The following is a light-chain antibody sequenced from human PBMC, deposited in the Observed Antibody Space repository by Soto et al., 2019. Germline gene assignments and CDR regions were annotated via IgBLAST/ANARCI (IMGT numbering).Light chain of an antibody. V-gene: IGKV1-39*01. Sequence: DIQLTQSPSFLSASVGDRVTITCRASQGISSYLNWYRQKPGKVPKLLIYSASNLQSGVPSRFSGSGSGTDFTLTISSLQPEDFATYYCQHSYSTPITFGQGTRLEIK. CDR3: QHSYSTPIT. CDR2: SAS. CDR1: QGISSY. J-gene: IGKJ5*01.